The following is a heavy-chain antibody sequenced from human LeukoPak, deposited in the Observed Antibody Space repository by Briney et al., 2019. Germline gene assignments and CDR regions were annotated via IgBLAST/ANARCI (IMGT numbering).Heavy chain of an antibody. D-gene: IGHD1-26*01. J-gene: IGHJ1*01. V-gene: IGHV4-31*03. CDR3: ARHETSGTYPLQH. CDR2: IYYSGST. CDR1: GGFISSGGYY. Sequence: PSETLSLTCTVSGGFISSGGYYWSWIRQHPGKGLEWIGYIYYSGSTYYNPSLKSRVTISADLSKNQFSLKLTSVTAADTALYYCARHETSGTYPLQHWGQGTLVTVSS.